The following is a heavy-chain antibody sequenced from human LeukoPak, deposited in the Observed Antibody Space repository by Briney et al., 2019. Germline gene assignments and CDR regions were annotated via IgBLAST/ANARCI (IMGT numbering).Heavy chain of an antibody. CDR2: IVVGSGNT. CDR3: AAGRNDSSGSNFDY. V-gene: IGHV1-58*02. D-gene: IGHD3-22*01. J-gene: IGHJ4*02. Sequence: ASVKVSCKASGFTFTSSAMQWVRQARGQRLEWIGWIVVGSGNTNYAQKFQERVTITRDMSTSTAYMELSSLRSEDTAVYYCAAGRNDSSGSNFDYWGQGTLVTVSS. CDR1: GFTFTSSA.